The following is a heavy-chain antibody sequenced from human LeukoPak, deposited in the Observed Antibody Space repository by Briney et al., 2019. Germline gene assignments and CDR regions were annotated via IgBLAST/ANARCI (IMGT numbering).Heavy chain of an antibody. V-gene: IGHV5-51*01. CDR2: IYPGDSDT. CDR1: GHSFTSYW. Sequence: GESLKISCKASGHSFTSYWIGWVLQLPGKGLEWMGIIYPGDSDTRYRPSFQGQVTISADKSISTAYLQWSSLKASDTAMYYCARLDRGSDPPVIDYWGQGTLVTVSS. D-gene: IGHD3-16*01. J-gene: IGHJ4*02. CDR3: ARLDRGSDPPVIDY.